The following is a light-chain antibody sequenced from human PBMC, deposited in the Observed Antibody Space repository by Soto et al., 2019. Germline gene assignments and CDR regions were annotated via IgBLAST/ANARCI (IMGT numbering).Light chain of an antibody. J-gene: IGLJ1*01. CDR3: CSSAGSSTV. V-gene: IGLV2-23*03. Sequence: QSALAQPASVSGSPGQSITISCTGTSSDVGSYNLVSWYQQHPGKAPKLMIYEGSKRPSGVSNRFSGSKSGNTASLTISGLQAEDEGDYYCCSSAGSSTVFGTGTKVTVL. CDR1: SSDVGSYNL. CDR2: EGS.